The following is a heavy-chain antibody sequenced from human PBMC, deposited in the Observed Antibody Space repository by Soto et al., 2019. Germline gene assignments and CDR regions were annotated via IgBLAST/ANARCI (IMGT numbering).Heavy chain of an antibody. CDR2: INPSGGST. CDR1: GYTFTSNW. Sequence: QVQLVQSGAEVKKPGASVKVSCKASGYTFTSNWIHWVRRAPGQGLEWMGIINPSGGSTYYAQKFQCRVTLTRDTSTSTVYMELTSLTSEDTAVYYCARVHSISSSGAWWLDPWGQGTLATVSS. D-gene: IGHD6-13*01. J-gene: IGHJ5*02. V-gene: IGHV1-46*01. CDR3: ARVHSISSSGAWWLDP.